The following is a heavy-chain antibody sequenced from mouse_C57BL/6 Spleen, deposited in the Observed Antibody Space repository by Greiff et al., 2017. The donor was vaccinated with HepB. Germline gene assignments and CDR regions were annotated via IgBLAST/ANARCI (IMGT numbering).Heavy chain of an antibody. D-gene: IGHD1-1*01. Sequence: EVMLVESGGGLVQPKGSLKLSCAASGFTFNTYAMHWVRQAPGKGLEWVARIRSKSSNYATYYADSVKDRFTISRDDSQSMLYLQMNNLKTEDTAMYYCVRDREGSSYGDFDYWGQGTTLTVSS. CDR1: GFTFNTYA. CDR2: IRSKSSNYAT. CDR3: VRDREGSSYGDFDY. V-gene: IGHV10-3*01. J-gene: IGHJ2*01.